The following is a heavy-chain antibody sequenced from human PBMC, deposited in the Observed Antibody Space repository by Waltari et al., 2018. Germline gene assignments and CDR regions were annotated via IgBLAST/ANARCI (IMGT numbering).Heavy chain of an antibody. CDR2: IYHSGGT. J-gene: IGHJ5*02. Sequence: QVQLQESGPGLVKPSETLSLTCAVSGYSISSGYYWGWIRPPPGKGLEWIGRIYHSGGTSYNPSLKSRVTISVDTSKNQFSLKLSSVTAADTAVYYCARAVAVAGTNWFDPWGQGTLVTVSS. V-gene: IGHV4-38-2*01. CDR3: ARAVAVAGTNWFDP. D-gene: IGHD6-19*01. CDR1: GYSISSGYY.